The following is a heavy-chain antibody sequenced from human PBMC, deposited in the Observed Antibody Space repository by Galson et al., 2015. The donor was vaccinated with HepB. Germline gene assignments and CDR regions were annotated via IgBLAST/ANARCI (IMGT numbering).Heavy chain of an antibody. CDR2: ISGSGGST. J-gene: IGHJ4*02. CDR3: AKVSMTFWSSYSSH. CDR1: GFAFSNYA. V-gene: IGHV3-23*01. Sequence: SLRLSCAASGFAFSNYAMNWVRQAPGKGLEWVSAISGSGGSTYYAESVRGRFTISRDNSKNTLNLQMNSLRAEDTALYYCAKVSMTFWSSYSSHWGQGTLVTVSS. D-gene: IGHD3-3*01.